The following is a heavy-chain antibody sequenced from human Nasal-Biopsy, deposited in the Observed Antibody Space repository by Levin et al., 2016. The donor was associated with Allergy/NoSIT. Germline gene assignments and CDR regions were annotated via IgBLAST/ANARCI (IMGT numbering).Heavy chain of an antibody. Sequence: SGPTLVKPTQTLTLTCTFSGFSFSTGEVAVGWIRQPPGKPLEWLALIFWDDDTRYRSSLRSRLTITRDTSKNQVVLTMTNMDPVDTGTYYCAHRRGGTSWAFDYWGQGTLITVSS. CDR2: IFWDDDT. CDR3: AHRRGGTSWAFDY. CDR1: GFSFSTGEVA. V-gene: IGHV2-5*02. J-gene: IGHJ4*02. D-gene: IGHD2-2*01.